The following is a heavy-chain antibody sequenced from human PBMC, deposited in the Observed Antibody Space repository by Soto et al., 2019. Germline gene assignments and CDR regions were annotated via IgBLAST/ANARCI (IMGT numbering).Heavy chain of an antibody. CDR2: IYYGRNT. D-gene: IGHD3-22*01. V-gene: IGHV4-39*01. CDR3: ARLNYYYDSSGYKNQYYFDS. CDR1: GASIRHSYYY. J-gene: IGHJ4*02. Sequence: QLQLQESGPGPVKPSETLSLPRPFSGASIRHSYYYRGWIRQPPGKGLDLIGAIYYGRNTFYNPSLKSRVTISVDTSKNQFSLKLSSVTAADTAVYYCARLNYYYDSSGYKNQYYFDSWGQGTLVTVSS.